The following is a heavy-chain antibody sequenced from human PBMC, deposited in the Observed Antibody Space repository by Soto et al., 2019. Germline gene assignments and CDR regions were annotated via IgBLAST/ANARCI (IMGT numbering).Heavy chain of an antibody. D-gene: IGHD3-22*01. J-gene: IGHJ4*02. CDR1: GYTFTSYA. V-gene: IGHV1-3*01. CDR3: ARAEGYYSFDY. CDR2: INAGNGNT. Sequence: QVQLVQSGAEVKKPGASVKVSCKASGYTFTSYAMHWVRQAPGQRLEWMGWINAGNGNTKYSQKCQGRVTITRDTSASTAYMELSSLRSEDTAVYYCARAEGYYSFDYWGQGTLVTVSS.